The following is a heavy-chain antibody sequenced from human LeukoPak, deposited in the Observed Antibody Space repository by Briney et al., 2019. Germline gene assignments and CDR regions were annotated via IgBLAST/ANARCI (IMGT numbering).Heavy chain of an antibody. D-gene: IGHD5-24*01. Sequence: GGSLRLSCAASGFTVSSNYMSLVRQAPGKGLEWVSVIYSGGSTYYADSVKGRFTISRDNSKNTLYLQMNSLRAEDTAVYYCASGWLQQPNIRSGYFDYWGQGNLVTVSS. CDR2: IYSGGST. J-gene: IGHJ4*02. V-gene: IGHV3-66*01. CDR1: GFTVSSNY. CDR3: ASGWLQQPNIRSGYFDY.